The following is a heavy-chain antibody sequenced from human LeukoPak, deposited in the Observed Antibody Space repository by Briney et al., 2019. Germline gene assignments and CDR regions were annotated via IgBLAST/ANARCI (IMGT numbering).Heavy chain of an antibody. CDR3: ARSESGARGSDY. CDR1: GFAVGSNY. V-gene: IGHV3-53*01. Sequence: GGSLRRSCAASGFAVGSNYMSWVRQTPARGLEWVSVIYSGGGSTFYADSVKGRFTISTDNSKNTLYLQMNSLRAEDTAVYYCARSESGARGSDYWGQGTLVTVSS. CDR2: IYSGGGST. J-gene: IGHJ4*02. D-gene: IGHD3-10*01.